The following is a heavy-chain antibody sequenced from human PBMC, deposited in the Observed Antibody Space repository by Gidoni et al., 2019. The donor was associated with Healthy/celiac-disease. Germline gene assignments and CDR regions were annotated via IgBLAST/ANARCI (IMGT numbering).Heavy chain of an antibody. Sequence: QVQLQESGPGLVKPSETLSLTCTVSGGSISSYYWSWIRQPPGKGLEWIGYIYYSGSTNYNPSLKSRVTISVDTSKNQFSLKLSSVTAADTAVYYCARELGIAVAGTRWFDPWGQGTLVTVSS. CDR1: GGSISSYY. CDR2: IYYSGST. J-gene: IGHJ5*02. V-gene: IGHV4-59*01. CDR3: ARELGIAVAGTRWFDP. D-gene: IGHD6-19*01.